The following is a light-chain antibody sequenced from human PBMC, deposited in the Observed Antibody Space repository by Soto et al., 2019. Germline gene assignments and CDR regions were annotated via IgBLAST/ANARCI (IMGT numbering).Light chain of an antibody. V-gene: IGKV3-20*01. CDR2: GAF. CDR1: QSVRTSD. CDR3: QHCGNSRYT. J-gene: IGKJ2*01. Sequence: EVVLTQSPGTLSLSPGERATLSCRASQSVRTSDVTWYQHQPGQAPRLLIYGAFNRATDIPDRFSCSGSGTEFSLTISRLEAEDFALYYCQHCGNSRYTFGQGTRLEIK.